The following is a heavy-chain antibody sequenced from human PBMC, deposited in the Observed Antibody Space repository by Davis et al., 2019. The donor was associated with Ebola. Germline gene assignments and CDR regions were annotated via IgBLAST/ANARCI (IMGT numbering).Heavy chain of an antibody. CDR1: GGSIISSSYY. CDR3: ARPRGGYCSGGSCYSGNYFDY. J-gene: IGHJ4*02. Sequence: GSLRLSCTVSGGSIISSSYYWGWIRQPPGKGLEWIGSIYYSGSTYYNPSLKSRVTISVDTSKNQFSLKLSSVTAADTAVYYCARPRGGYCSGGSCYSGNYFDYWGQGTLVTVSS. CDR2: IYYSGST. D-gene: IGHD2-15*01. V-gene: IGHV4-39*01.